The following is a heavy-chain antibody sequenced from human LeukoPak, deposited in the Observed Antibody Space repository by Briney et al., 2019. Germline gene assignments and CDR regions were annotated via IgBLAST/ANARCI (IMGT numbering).Heavy chain of an antibody. V-gene: IGHV1-8*01. CDR2: MNPYSGST. D-gene: IGHD1-14*01. CDR3: ARFHRHQLPKSDY. Sequence: ASVKVSCKTSGYIFTDYDINGVRQATGQGLEWMGWMNPYSGSTGYAQNFQGRVTMTRDTSITTAYMELSSLTSEDTAVYYCARFHRHQLPKSDYWGQGTLVTVSS. CDR1: GYIFTDYD. J-gene: IGHJ4*02.